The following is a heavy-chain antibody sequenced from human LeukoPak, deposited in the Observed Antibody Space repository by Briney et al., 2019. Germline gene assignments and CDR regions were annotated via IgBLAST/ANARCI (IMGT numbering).Heavy chain of an antibody. D-gene: IGHD2-2*01. CDR2: IIPIFGTA. J-gene: IGHJ6*03. V-gene: IGHV1-69*05. CDR3: ARWAPAAVYYYYYYMDV. Sequence: GASVKVSCKASGGTFSSYAISWVRQAPGQGLEWMGGIIPIFGTANYAQKFQGRVTITTDESTSTAYMELSSLRSEDTAVYYCARWAPAAVYYYYYYMDVWGKGTTVTVSS. CDR1: GGTFSSYA.